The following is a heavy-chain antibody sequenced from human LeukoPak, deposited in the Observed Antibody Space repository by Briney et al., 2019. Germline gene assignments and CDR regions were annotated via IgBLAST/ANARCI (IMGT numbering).Heavy chain of an antibody. Sequence: SETLSLTCTVSGGSISSSSYYWGWIRQPPGKGLEWIGSIYYSGSTYYNPSLKSRVTISVDTSKNQFSLKLSSVTAADTAVYYCAREDSGSYRPFDYWGQGTLVTVSS. D-gene: IGHD1-26*01. V-gene: IGHV4-39*07. J-gene: IGHJ4*02. CDR3: AREDSGSYRPFDY. CDR2: IYYSGST. CDR1: GGSISSSSYY.